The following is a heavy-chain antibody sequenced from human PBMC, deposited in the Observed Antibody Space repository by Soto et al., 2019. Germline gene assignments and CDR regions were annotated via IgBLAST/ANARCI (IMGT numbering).Heavy chain of an antibody. Sequence: GASVKVSCKASGCTFSSYTISWVRQATEQGLEWMGRIIPILGIANYAQKFQGRVTITADKSTSTAYMELSSLRSEDTAVYYCAKDLGYCSSTSCYGAPDWFDPWGQGTLVTVSS. CDR2: IIPILGIA. D-gene: IGHD2-2*01. V-gene: IGHV1-69*04. CDR1: GCTFSSYT. CDR3: AKDLGYCSSTSCYGAPDWFDP. J-gene: IGHJ5*02.